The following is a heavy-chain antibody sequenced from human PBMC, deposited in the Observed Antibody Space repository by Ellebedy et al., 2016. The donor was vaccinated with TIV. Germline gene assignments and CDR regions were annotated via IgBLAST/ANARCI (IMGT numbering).Heavy chain of an antibody. V-gene: IGHV1-46*01. J-gene: IGHJ4*02. D-gene: IGHD1-1*01. CDR2: IYPSGGGAP. CDR3: ARDGIPLDY. CDR1: ENTLPNHY. Sequence: AASVKVSCKASENTLPNHYIHWVRQAPGQGLEWMGIIYPSGGGAPRLAQNFQGRISMTRETSTSTVYLELHSLQSDDSAMYYCARDGIPLDYWGQGTLVTVSS.